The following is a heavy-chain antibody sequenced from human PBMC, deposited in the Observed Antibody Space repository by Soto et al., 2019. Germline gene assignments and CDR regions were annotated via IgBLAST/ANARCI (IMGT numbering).Heavy chain of an antibody. CDR3: ARYYYDSSGYYYYGMDV. J-gene: IGHJ6*02. D-gene: IGHD3-22*01. CDR1: GYTFTGYY. V-gene: IGHV1-2*04. Sequence: QVQLVQSGAEVKKPGASVKVSCKASGYTFTGYYMHWVRQAPGQGLEWMGWINPNSGGTNYAQKFQGWVTMTRDTSISTAYMELSRLRSDDTAVYYCARYYYDSSGYYYYGMDVWGQGTTVTVSS. CDR2: INPNSGGT.